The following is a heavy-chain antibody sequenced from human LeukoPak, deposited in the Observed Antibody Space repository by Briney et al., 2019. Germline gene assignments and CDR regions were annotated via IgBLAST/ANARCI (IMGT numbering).Heavy chain of an antibody. V-gene: IGHV1-2*06. J-gene: IGHJ6*03. CDR2: INPNSGGT. CDR3: ASTFRTRGYYMDV. Sequence: ASVKVSCKASGYTFSGYYMHWVRQAPGQGLEWMGRINPNSGGTNYAQKFQGRVTMTRDTSISTAYMELSRLRSDDTAVYYCASTFRTRGYYMDVWGKGTTVTVSS. D-gene: IGHD3-10*01. CDR1: GYTFSGYY.